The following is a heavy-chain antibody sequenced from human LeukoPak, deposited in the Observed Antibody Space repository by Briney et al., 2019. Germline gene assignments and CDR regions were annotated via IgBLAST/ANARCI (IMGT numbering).Heavy chain of an antibody. CDR3: AKDRRWILVAP. J-gene: IGHJ5*02. CDR2: IRHDGSNK. D-gene: IGHD2-15*01. V-gene: IGHV3-30*02. CDR1: GFTFSSYG. Sequence: GGSLRLSCAASGFTFSSYGMHWVRQAPGKGLEWVAFIRHDGSNKHYADSVKGRFTISRDNSKSTLYLQMNSLRAEDTALYYCAKDRRWILVAPWGQGTLVTVSS.